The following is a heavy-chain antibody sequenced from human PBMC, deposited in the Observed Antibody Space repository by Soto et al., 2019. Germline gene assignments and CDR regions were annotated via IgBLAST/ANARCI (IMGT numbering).Heavy chain of an antibody. J-gene: IGHJ6*02. CDR2: IYPGDSDT. CDR1: GYSFTSYW. V-gene: IGHV5-51*01. D-gene: IGHD2-21*02. CDR3: ASLGVTAHTQDYCYGMDV. Sequence: GESLKISCKGSGYSFTSYWIGWVRQMPGKGLEWMGIIYPGDSDTRYSPSFQGQVTISADKSISTAYLQWSSLKASDTAMYYCASLGVTAHTQDYCYGMDVWGQGTTVTVSS.